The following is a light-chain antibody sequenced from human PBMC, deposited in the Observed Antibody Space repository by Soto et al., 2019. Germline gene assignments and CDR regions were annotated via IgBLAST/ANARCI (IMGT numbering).Light chain of an antibody. V-gene: IGLV1-40*01. CDR3: QSYDSSLSGYV. CDR1: SSNIGAGYD. CDR2: GNS. Sequence: QSVLPQPPSVSGAPGQRVTISCTGSSSNIGAGYDVHWYQQLPGTAPPLLIYGNSNRPSGVPDRFSGSKSGTSASLAITGLQAEDEADYYGQSYDSSLSGYVFGTGTKLTVL. J-gene: IGLJ1*01.